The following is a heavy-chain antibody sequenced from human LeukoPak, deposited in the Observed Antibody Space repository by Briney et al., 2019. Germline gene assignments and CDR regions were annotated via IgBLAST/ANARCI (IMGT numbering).Heavy chain of an antibody. CDR1: GYTFTNYN. J-gene: IGHJ4*02. V-gene: IGHV1-8*01. D-gene: IGHD5-24*01. CDR3: ARAHGRDGYNFGY. Sequence: ASVEVSCKTSGYTFTNYNINWVRQATGQGLEWLGWMSPNNGDTGYAQKFQGRVTMTRDTSTNTAYMELSSLRSEDTAVYYCARAHGRDGYNFGYWGQGTLVTVSS. CDR2: MSPNNGDT.